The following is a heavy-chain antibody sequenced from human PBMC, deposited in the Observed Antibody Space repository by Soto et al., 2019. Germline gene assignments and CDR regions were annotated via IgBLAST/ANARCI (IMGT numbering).Heavy chain of an antibody. D-gene: IGHD2-8*01. CDR2: ISGSADST. Sequence: EVQLLESGGGFIHPGGSLRLSCAASGFSFSSFAMNWVRQAPGKGLEWVSIISGSADSTFYADSVKGRFTISRDNSKRTLYLQINSLRAEDTAVYYCAKTRGAMIYAISVYGMDVWGQGTTVTVYS. V-gene: IGHV3-23*01. CDR3: AKTRGAMIYAISVYGMDV. CDR1: GFSFSSFA. J-gene: IGHJ6*02.